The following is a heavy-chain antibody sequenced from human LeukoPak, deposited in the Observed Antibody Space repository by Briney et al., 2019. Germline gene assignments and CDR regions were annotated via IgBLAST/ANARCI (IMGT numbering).Heavy chain of an antibody. CDR3: ARVMRFGELSKFAWFDP. CDR1: GYTFTSYD. Sequence: GASVKVSCKASGYTFTSYDINWVRQATGQGLEWMGWMNPNSGNTGYAQKFQGRVTMTRNTSISTAYMELSSLRSEDTAVYYCARVMRFGELSKFAWFDPWGQGTLVTVSS. CDR2: MNPNSGNT. V-gene: IGHV1-8*01. J-gene: IGHJ5*02. D-gene: IGHD3-10*01.